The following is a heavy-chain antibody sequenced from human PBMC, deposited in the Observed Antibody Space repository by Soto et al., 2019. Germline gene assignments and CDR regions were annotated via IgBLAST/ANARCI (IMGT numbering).Heavy chain of an antibody. CDR3: ARSPCSSGGSCYSAPDY. Sequence: GASVKVSCKASGYTFTSYAMHWVRQAPGQRLEWMGWINAGNGNTKYSQKFQGRVTITRDTSASTAYMELSSLRSEDTAVYYCARSPCSSGGSCYSAPDYWGQGTLVTVSS. J-gene: IGHJ4*02. CDR2: INAGNGNT. V-gene: IGHV1-3*01. CDR1: GYTFTSYA. D-gene: IGHD2-15*01.